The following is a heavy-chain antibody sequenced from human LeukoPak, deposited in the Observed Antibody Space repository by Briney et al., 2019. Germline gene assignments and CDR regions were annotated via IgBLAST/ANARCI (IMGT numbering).Heavy chain of an antibody. D-gene: IGHD6-13*01. CDR2: IKSKTDGGTT. Sequence: GGSLRLSCAASGFTFSNAWMSWVRQAPGKGLEWVGRIKSKTDGGTTDYAAPVKGRFTISRDDSKNTLYPQMNSLKTEDTAVYYCTTGTSIAAAEYYMDVWGKGTTVTVSS. CDR1: GFTFSNAW. CDR3: TTGTSIAAAEYYMDV. J-gene: IGHJ6*03. V-gene: IGHV3-15*01.